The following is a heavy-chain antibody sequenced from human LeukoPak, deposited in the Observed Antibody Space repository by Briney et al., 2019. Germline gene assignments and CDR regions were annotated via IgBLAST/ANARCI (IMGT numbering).Heavy chain of an antibody. J-gene: IGHJ6*04. Sequence: GGSLRLSCAASGFTFSSYAMSWVRQAPGKGLEWVSAISDSDGTTYYADSVKGRFTISRDNSKNTLSLQMNSLRAEDTAVYYCAELGITMIGGVWGKGTTVTISS. CDR2: ISDSDGTT. CDR3: AELGITMIGGV. V-gene: IGHV3-23*01. D-gene: IGHD3-10*02. CDR1: GFTFSSYA.